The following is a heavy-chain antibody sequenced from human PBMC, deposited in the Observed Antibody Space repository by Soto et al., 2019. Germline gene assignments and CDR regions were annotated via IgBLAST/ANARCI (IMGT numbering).Heavy chain of an antibody. V-gene: IGHV3-21*06. D-gene: IGHD1-26*01. J-gene: IGHJ5*02. CDR3: ARDQGGSYDSWFDP. Sequence: GGSLRLSCTFTFSMYSMNWVRQAPGKGLEWVASISSGSAYIKYAESVKGRFTISRDNAKNSLHLQMNSLRAEDTAIYHCARDQGGSYDSWFDPSGQATLVTVSS. CDR1: FTFSMYS. CDR2: ISSGSAYI.